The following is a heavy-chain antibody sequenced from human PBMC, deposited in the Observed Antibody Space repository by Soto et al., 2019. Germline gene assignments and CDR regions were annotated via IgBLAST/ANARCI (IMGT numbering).Heavy chain of an antibody. J-gene: IGHJ4*02. V-gene: IGHV1-69*01. CDR2: IIPIFGTA. Sequence: QVQLVQSGAEVKKPGSSVKVSCKASGGTFSSYAISWVRQAPGQGLEWMGGIIPIFGTANYAQKFQGRVTSTADESTSTAYMELSSLRSEDTAVYYCAVTSSFRGVIMGYFDYWGQGTLVTVSS. D-gene: IGHD3-10*01. CDR1: GGTFSSYA. CDR3: AVTSSFRGVIMGYFDY.